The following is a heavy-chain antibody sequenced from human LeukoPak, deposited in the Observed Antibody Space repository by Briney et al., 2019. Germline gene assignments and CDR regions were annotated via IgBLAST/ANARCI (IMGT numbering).Heavy chain of an antibody. CDR2: INGDGSST. Sequence: PGGSLRLSCAASGFTFSAYWMHWVRQAPGKGLVWVSRINGDGSSTSYADSVKGRFTISRDNAKNTLYLQMNSLRAEDTAVYFCARDVHCVGTNCYLFDYWGQGALVTVSS. V-gene: IGHV3-74*01. CDR3: ARDVHCVGTNCYLFDY. CDR1: GFTFSAYW. J-gene: IGHJ4*02. D-gene: IGHD2-2*01.